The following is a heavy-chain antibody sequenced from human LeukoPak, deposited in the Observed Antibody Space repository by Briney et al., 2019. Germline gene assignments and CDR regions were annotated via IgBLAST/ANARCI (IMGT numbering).Heavy chain of an antibody. CDR3: TTEDLKGRGGSHSDY. V-gene: IGHV3-15*05. Sequence: PGGSLRLSCAASGFTFSTAWMSWVRQSPGKGLEWVGRIKGRSEGGTTDYADPVKDRFTISRDDSKNTLYLHMNSLRTEDTAVYYCTTEDLKGRGGSHSDYWGQGTLVTVSS. CDR1: GFTFSTAW. CDR2: IKGRSEGGTT. J-gene: IGHJ4*02. D-gene: IGHD1-26*01.